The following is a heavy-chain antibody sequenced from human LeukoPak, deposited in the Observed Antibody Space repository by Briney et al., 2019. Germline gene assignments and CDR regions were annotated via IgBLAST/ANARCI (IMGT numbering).Heavy chain of an antibody. CDR3: ARLAAAFGAFDI. V-gene: IGHV6-1*01. Sequence: SQTLSLTCAISGDSVSSNSAVWNWIRQSPSRGLEWLGRTYYRSKWYNDYAVSVKSRITIKPDTSQSQFSLQLNSVTPDDSAVYYCARLAAAFGAFDIWGQGAMLSDSS. CDR2: TYYRSKWYN. CDR1: GDSVSSNSAV. D-gene: IGHD6-13*01. J-gene: IGHJ3*02.